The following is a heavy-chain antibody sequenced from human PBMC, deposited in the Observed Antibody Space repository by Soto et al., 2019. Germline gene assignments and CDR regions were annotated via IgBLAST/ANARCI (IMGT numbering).Heavy chain of an antibody. D-gene: IGHD4-17*01. CDR2: ISAYNGNT. V-gene: IGHV1-18*01. Sequence: ASVKVSCKASGYTFTSYGISWVRQAPGQGLEWMGWISAYNGNTNYAQKLQGRVTMTTDTSKNTLYLQMNSLRAEDTAVYYCARDYGDYVYYYYGMDVWGQGTTVTVSS. CDR1: GYTFTSYG. CDR3: ARDYGDYVYYYYGMDV. J-gene: IGHJ6*02.